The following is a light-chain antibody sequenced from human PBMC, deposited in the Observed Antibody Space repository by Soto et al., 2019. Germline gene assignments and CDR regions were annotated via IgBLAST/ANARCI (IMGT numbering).Light chain of an antibody. CDR3: QQYASTRWT. V-gene: IGKV3-20*01. CDR1: QSISSNF. Sequence: VLTQSPGTLSLSPGERGTLSCRASQSISSNFVAWYQQKPGQAPRLLIYDASNRATGIPARFSGSGSGTDFTLTISRLQPEDFAVYYCQQYASTRWTFGQGTKVDIK. J-gene: IGKJ1*01. CDR2: DAS.